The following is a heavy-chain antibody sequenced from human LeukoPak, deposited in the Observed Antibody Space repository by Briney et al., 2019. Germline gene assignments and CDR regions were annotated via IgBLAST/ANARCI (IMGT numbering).Heavy chain of an antibody. D-gene: IGHD1-26*01. CDR1: GASVSSHF. Sequence: SETLSLTCGVSGASVSSHFWSWIRQTPGMGLEGIGDNSKRGSTGYNPQLRGRVPISVGAPKNEVSLNVRSVSAADTAVYYCAKGVSGTYYAFDVWGQGRTV. V-gene: IGHV4-59*02. CDR2: NSKRGST. J-gene: IGHJ3*01. CDR3: AKGVSGTYYAFDV.